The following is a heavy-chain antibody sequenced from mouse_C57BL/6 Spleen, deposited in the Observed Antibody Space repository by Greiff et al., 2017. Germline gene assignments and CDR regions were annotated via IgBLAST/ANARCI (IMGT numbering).Heavy chain of an antibody. CDR1: GYTFTDYE. Sequence: VQLQESGAELVRPGASVTLSCKASGYTFTDYEMHWVKQTPVHGLEWIGAIDPETGGTAYNQKFKGKAILTADKSSSTAYMELRSLTSEDSAVYYCTRWGYYYGDYGGQGTTLTVSS. CDR3: TRWGYYYGDY. CDR2: IDPETGGT. D-gene: IGHD1-1*01. V-gene: IGHV1-15*01. J-gene: IGHJ2*01.